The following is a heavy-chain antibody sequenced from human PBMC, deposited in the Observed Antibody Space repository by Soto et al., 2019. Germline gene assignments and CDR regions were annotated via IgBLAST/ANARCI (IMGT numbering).Heavy chain of an antibody. CDR1: GYSLTCYW. CDR2: IDPSDSYT. D-gene: IGHD5-12*01. CDR3: ARLAMATRRGYYGMDV. Sequence: EVQLVQSGSEVKKPGESLRISCKGSGYSLTCYWIRWVRQMPGKGLEWMGRIDPSDSYTNYSPSFQGHVTISADKSVSTAYLQWSSLKASDTAMYYCARLAMATRRGYYGMDVWGQGTTVTVSS. J-gene: IGHJ6*02. V-gene: IGHV5-10-1*01.